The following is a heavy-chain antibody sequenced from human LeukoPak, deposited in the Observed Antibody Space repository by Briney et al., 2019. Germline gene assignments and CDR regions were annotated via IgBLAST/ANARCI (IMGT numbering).Heavy chain of an antibody. CDR2: ISHSESA. Sequence: SETLSLTCTVSGYSISSDYYWGWLRQPPGRGLEGIGYISHSESAYYSPSLESRITISVDRSKNQFSLKLKSVTAADTAIYYCARDGGTTSNPSHDTFAIWGQGTMVAVSS. CDR1: GYSISSDYY. V-gene: IGHV4-38-2*02. D-gene: IGHD4-11*01. CDR3: ARDGGTTSNPSHDTFAI. J-gene: IGHJ3*02.